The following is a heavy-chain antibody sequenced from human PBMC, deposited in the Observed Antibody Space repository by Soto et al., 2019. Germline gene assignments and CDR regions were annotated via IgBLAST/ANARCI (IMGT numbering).Heavy chain of an antibody. CDR2: INYGGSP. V-gene: IGHV4-39*01. Sequence: SETLSLTCTVSGCSISSSGYYWCWIRQPPGKGLEWIGSINYGGSPYYNPSLKSRVTISVDTSKNQFSLKLSSVTAADTAVYYCARLPHYGDPKSGIWGRGTLVT. J-gene: IGHJ4*02. D-gene: IGHD4-17*01. CDR3: ARLPHYGDPKSGI. CDR1: GCSISSSGYY.